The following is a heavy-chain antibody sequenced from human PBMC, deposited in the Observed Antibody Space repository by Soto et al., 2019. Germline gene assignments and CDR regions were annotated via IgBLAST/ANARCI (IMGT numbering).Heavy chain of an antibody. CDR1: GFTFSSYA. CDR3: ARDPYQITISNGMDV. Sequence: GSLRLSCAASGFTFSSYAMHWVRQAPGKGLEWVAVISYDGSNKYYADSVKGRFTISRDNSKNTLYLQMNSLRAEDTAVYYCARDPYQITISNGMDVWGQGTTVTVSS. V-gene: IGHV3-30-3*01. CDR2: ISYDGSNK. J-gene: IGHJ6*02. D-gene: IGHD3-9*01.